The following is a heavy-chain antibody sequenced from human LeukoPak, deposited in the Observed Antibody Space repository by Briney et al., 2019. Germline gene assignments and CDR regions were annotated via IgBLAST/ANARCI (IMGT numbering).Heavy chain of an antibody. D-gene: IGHD4-17*01. CDR3: ARRTVTTKNFDY. V-gene: IGHV4-34*01. Sequence: SETLSLTCAVYGGSFSGYYWSWIRQPPGKGLEWIGEINHSGSTNYNPSLKSRVTISVDTSKNQFSLKLSSVTAADTAVYYCARRTVTTKNFDYWGQGTLVTVSS. CDR2: INHSGST. CDR1: GGSFSGYY. J-gene: IGHJ4*02.